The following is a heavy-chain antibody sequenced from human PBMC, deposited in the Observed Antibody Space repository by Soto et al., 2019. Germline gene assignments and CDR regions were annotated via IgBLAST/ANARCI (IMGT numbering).Heavy chain of an antibody. CDR1: GGSVSSGSYY. J-gene: IGHJ5*02. CDR3: ARDSYSNLWT. Sequence: PSETLSLTCTVSGGSVSSGSYYWNWIRQPPGKGLEWIGYIYYSGSTNYNPSLKSRVTISLDTSKNQFSLNLNSVTAADTAVYFCARDSYSNLWTWGQGTLVTVSS. CDR2: IYYSGST. V-gene: IGHV4-61*01. D-gene: IGHD4-4*01.